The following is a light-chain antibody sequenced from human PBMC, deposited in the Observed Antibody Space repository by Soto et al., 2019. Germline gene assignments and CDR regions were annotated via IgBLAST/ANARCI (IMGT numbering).Light chain of an antibody. V-gene: IGLV2-23*01. CDR2: EGS. J-gene: IGLJ2*01. Sequence: QSVLTQPASVSGSPGQSITISCTGTSSDVGSYNLVSWYQQHPGKAPKLMIYEGSKRPSGVSNRFSGSKSGNTASLTISGLQAEDEADYYCCSYEGSQVFGGGTKVTVL. CDR1: SSDVGSYNL. CDR3: CSYEGSQV.